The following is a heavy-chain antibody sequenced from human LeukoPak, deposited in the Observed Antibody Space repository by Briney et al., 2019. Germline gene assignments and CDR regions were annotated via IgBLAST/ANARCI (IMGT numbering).Heavy chain of an antibody. V-gene: IGHV3-30*18. CDR2: ISYDGSNK. CDR3: AKTMIVVVIDDAFDI. J-gene: IGHJ3*02. CDR1: GFTFSSYG. Sequence: GRSLRLSCAASGFTFSSYGMHWVRQAPGKGLEWVAVISYDGSNKYYADSVKGRFTISRDNSKNTLYLQMNSLRAEDTAVYYCAKTMIVVVIDDAFDIWGQGTMVTVSS. D-gene: IGHD3-22*01.